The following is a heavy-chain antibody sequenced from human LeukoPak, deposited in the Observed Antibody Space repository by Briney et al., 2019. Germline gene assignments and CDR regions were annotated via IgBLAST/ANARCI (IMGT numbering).Heavy chain of an antibody. CDR2: ISYTGSS. CDR1: GVPTSNDY. V-gene: IGHV4-59*03. J-gene: IGHJ4*02. CDR3: ATFTSGGAFDF. D-gene: IGHD2-8*02. Sequence: SETLSLTCTVSGVPTSNDYWSWIRQPPGKGLEWVAWISYTGSSKYNSSLQSRLTISRDMSNNQLSLRLTSVTAADTAVYYCATFTSGGAFDFWGRGALVTVSS.